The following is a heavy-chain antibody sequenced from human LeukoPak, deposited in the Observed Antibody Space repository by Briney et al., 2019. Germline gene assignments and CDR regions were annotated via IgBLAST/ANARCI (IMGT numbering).Heavy chain of an antibody. J-gene: IGHJ4*02. Sequence: SETLSLTCTVSGGSISSSSYYWGWIRQPPGKGLEWIGYIYYSGSTNYNPSLKSRVTISVGTSKNQFSLKLSSVTAADTAVYYCARGKHDYDFWSGSPHYYFDYWGQGTLVTVSS. CDR1: GGSISSSSYY. CDR2: IYYSGST. D-gene: IGHD3-3*01. CDR3: ARGKHDYDFWSGSPHYYFDY. V-gene: IGHV4-61*05.